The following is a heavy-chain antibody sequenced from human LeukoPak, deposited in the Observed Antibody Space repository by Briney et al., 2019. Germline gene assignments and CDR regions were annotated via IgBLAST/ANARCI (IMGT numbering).Heavy chain of an antibody. CDR2: ISSSSSTI. Sequence: GGSLRLSCAASGFTFSSYSMNWVRQAPGKGLEWVSYISSSSSTIYYADSVKGRFTISRDNAKNSLYLQMNSLRAEDTAVYYCARVGVVVINNSDWFDPWGQGTLVTVSS. CDR1: GFTFSSYS. J-gene: IGHJ5*02. V-gene: IGHV3-48*04. CDR3: ARVGVVVINNSDWFDP. D-gene: IGHD3-22*01.